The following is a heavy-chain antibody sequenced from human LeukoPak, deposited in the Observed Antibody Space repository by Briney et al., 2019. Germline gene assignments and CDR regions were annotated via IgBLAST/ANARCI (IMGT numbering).Heavy chain of an antibody. CDR3: ARVLRYCSGGNCYSGGLGYMDV. J-gene: IGHJ6*03. CDR1: GFTFSDHY. CDR2: IGPSGSAI. V-gene: IGHV3-11*01. D-gene: IGHD2-15*01. Sequence: GGSLRLSCEASGFTFSDHYMSWIRQVPGKGLEWLSYIGPSGSAIYYADSVKGRFTISRDNAKNSLFLQMNSLRAEDTAVYYCARVLRYCSGGNCYSGGLGYMDVWGKGTTVTISS.